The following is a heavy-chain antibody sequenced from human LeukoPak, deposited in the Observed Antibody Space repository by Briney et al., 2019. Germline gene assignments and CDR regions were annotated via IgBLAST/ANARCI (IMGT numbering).Heavy chain of an antibody. CDR1: GFTFSSYG. Sequence: GRSLRLSCAASGFTFSSYGMHWVRQAPGKGLEWVAFIRYDGSNKYYADSVKGRFTISRDNSKNTLYLQMNSLRAEDTAVYYCAKSASITILGGYNWFDPWGQGTLVTVSS. CDR3: AKSASITILGGYNWFDP. D-gene: IGHD3-3*01. J-gene: IGHJ5*02. V-gene: IGHV3-30*02. CDR2: IRYDGSNK.